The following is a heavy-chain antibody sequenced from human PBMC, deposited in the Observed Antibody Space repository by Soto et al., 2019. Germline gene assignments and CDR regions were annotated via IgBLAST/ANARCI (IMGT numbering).Heavy chain of an antibody. D-gene: IGHD1-26*01. CDR3: AKGIGSYYALFYGMDV. V-gene: IGHV3-43*01. Sequence: SGGSLRLSCAASGFTFNDYTMHWVRQVPGQGLEWVSLISWDGGTTYYADSVKGRFTLSRDNSKNALYLQMNSLRTEDTALYYCAKGIGSYYALFYGMDVWGQGTTVTVSS. CDR1: GFTFNDYT. CDR2: ISWDGGTT. J-gene: IGHJ6*02.